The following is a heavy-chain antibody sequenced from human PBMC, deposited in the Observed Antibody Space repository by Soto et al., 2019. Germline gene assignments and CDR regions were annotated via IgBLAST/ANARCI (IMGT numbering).Heavy chain of an antibody. CDR1: GGTFSSYA. CDR3: ASVIDYRVQKDYYYGMDV. J-gene: IGHJ6*02. CDR2: IIPIFGTA. D-gene: IGHD4-4*01. Sequence: QVQLVQSGAEVKKPGSSVKVSCKASGGTFSSYAISWVRQVPGQGLEWMGGIIPIFGTANYAQKFQGRVTITADESTSTAYMELSSLRSEDTAVYYCASVIDYRVQKDYYYGMDVWGQGTTVTVSS. V-gene: IGHV1-69*01.